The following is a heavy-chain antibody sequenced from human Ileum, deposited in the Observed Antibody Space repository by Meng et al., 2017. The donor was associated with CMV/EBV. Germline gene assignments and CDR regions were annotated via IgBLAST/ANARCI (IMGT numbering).Heavy chain of an antibody. Sequence: FPFSNYAMSWVRQAPGKGLEWVSAISGNGDSTYYADSVKGRFTISRDNSKNTLYLQMNSLRAEDTAVYYCATRASRSGSTPLNFFDYWGQGTLVTVSS. CDR3: ATRASRSGSTPLNFFDY. D-gene: IGHD3-3*01. CDR1: FPFSNYA. V-gene: IGHV3-23*01. J-gene: IGHJ4*02. CDR2: ISGNGDST.